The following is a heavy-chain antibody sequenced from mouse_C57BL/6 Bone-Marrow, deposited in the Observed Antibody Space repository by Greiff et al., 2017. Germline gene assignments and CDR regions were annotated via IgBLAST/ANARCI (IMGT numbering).Heavy chain of an antibody. CDR2: IDPENGDT. V-gene: IGHV14-4*01. CDR3: TTWYFDV. J-gene: IGHJ1*03. Sequence: VQLKESGAELVRPGASVKLSCTASGFNIQDDYMHWVKQRPEQGLEGIGWIDPENGDTESASKVQGQATITADTASNTAYLQHSSRTSEDTAVYYCTTWYFDVWGTGTTVTGSS. CDR1: GFNIQDDY.